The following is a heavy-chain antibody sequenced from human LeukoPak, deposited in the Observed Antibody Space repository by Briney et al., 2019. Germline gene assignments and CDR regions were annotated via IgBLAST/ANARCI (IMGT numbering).Heavy chain of an antibody. CDR3: ATLPGPYYYYGMDV. V-gene: IGHV4-34*01. J-gene: IGHJ6*02. CDR1: GGSFSGYY. CDR2: INHSGST. D-gene: IGHD2-15*01. Sequence: SSETLSLTCAVYGGSFSGYYWSWIRQPPGKGLEWIGEINHSGSTNYNPSLKSRVTISVDTSKNQFSLKLSSVTAADTAVYYCATLPGPYYYYGMDVWGQGTTVTVSS.